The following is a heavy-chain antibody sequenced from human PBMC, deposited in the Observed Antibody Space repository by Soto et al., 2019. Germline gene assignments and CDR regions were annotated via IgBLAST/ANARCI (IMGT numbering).Heavy chain of an antibody. CDR3: ARDLRYCSGGSCVPGFYYYYMDV. V-gene: IGHV3-20*01. J-gene: IGHJ6*03. D-gene: IGHD2-15*01. CDR2: INWNGGST. CDR1: GFTFDDYG. Sequence: GGSLRLSCAASGFTFDDYGMSWVRQAPGKGLEWVSGINWNGGSTGYADSVKGRFTISRDNAKNSLYLQMNSLRAEDKALYHCARDLRYCSGGSCVPGFYYYYMDVWGKGTTVTVSS.